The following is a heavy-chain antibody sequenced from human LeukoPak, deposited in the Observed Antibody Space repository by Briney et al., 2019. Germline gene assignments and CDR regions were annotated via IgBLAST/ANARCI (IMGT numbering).Heavy chain of an antibody. CDR2: MSASGSVI. CDR1: GFTLSGYD. J-gene: IGHJ4*02. Sequence: PGGSLRLSCAASGFTLSGYDMNWIRQAPGKGLEWLSYMSASGSVIYYADSVKGRFTISRDNSKNTLYLQMNSLRGEDTAVYYCAKDGQYSSSSPYYFDYWGQGTLVTVSS. CDR3: AKDGQYSSSSPYYFDY. V-gene: IGHV3-48*03. D-gene: IGHD6-6*01.